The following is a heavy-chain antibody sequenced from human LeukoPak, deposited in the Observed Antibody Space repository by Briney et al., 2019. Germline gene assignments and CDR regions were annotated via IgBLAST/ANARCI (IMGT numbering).Heavy chain of an antibody. D-gene: IGHD3-22*01. Sequence: ASVKVSCKASGYTFIGHYLHWVRQAPGQGLEWMGRINPNSGGTNYAQKFQGRVTMTRDTSISTAFMELSRLRSDDTAVYFCATISNLFYDSSGLSDVDYWGQGTLVTVSS. CDR2: INPNSGGT. J-gene: IGHJ4*02. V-gene: IGHV1-2*06. CDR1: GYTFIGHY. CDR3: ATISNLFYDSSGLSDVDY.